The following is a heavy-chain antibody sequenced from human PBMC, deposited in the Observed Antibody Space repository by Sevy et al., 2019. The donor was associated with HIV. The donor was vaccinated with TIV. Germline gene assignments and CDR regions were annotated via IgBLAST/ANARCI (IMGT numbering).Heavy chain of an antibody. CDR1: GFPFNDHA. D-gene: IGHD2-21*01. V-gene: IGHV3-9*01. Sequence: GGSLRLSCAASGFPFNDHAMHWVRQVPGKGLEWVSGISWNSRNIGYADSVKGRFTISRDNDRKFVYLEMNSLRPEETAFYYCAKDINRGCAGVNCYSYYYYFYGLDVWGQGTTVTVSS. J-gene: IGHJ6*02. CDR2: ISWNSRNI. CDR3: AKDINRGCAGVNCYSYYYYFYGLDV.